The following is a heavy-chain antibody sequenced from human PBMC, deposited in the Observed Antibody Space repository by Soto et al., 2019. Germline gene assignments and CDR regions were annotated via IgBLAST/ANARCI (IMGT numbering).Heavy chain of an antibody. D-gene: IGHD3-10*01. CDR1: GFTFSSYG. CDR3: AKSAITMVRGPFDY. CDR2: ISYDGSNK. J-gene: IGHJ4*02. V-gene: IGHV3-30*18. Sequence: QVQLVESGGGVVQPGRSLRLSCAASGFTFSSYGMHWVRQAPGKGLEWVAVISYDGSNKYYADSVKSRFTISRDNSKNTLYLQMNSLRAEDTAVYYCAKSAITMVRGPFDYWGQGTLVTVSS.